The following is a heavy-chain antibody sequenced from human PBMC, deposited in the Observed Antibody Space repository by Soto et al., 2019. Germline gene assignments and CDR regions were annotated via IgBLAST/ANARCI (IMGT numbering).Heavy chain of an antibody. D-gene: IGHD2-8*02. V-gene: IGHV3-23*01. Sequence: EAQLLESGGGLVQPGGSLRLSCAASGFPFSNYAMSWVRQAPGEGLEWVATIDDTGAGTYYADSVKGRFTISRDNSKNTLYLQMSSLRADDTAVYHCAKQAPYIVLEANKSPGMDVWGQGTTVTVSS. CDR1: GFPFSNYA. CDR2: IDDTGAGT. J-gene: IGHJ6*02. CDR3: AKQAPYIVLEANKSPGMDV.